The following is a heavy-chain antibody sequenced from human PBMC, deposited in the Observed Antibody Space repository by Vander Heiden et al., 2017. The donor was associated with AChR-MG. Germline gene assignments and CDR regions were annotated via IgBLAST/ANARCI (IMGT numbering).Heavy chain of an antibody. Sequence: QLQLVQSGTEVKPPGASAKVSCRASASALRRYSPHGVRQAPGQGLEWMGWSKPNSGGTNYAQKFQDRVTMTRDTSINTAYMALSSLRSDDTAVYYGARDHCTTSNCYEYHYHGLDVWGQGTTVTVSS. CDR1: ASALRRYS. CDR2: SKPNSGGT. V-gene: IGHV1-2*02. CDR3: ARDHCTTSNCYEYHYHGLDV. J-gene: IGHJ6*02. D-gene: IGHD2-2*01.